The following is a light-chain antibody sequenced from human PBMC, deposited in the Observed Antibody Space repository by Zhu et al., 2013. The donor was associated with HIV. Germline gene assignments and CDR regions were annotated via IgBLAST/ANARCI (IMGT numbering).Light chain of an antibody. V-gene: IGKV1-9*01. CDR2: AAS. CDR3: QQLNSYPG. J-gene: IGKJ2*03. CDR1: QGISSY. Sequence: DIQLTQSPSFLSASVGDRVTITCWASQGISSYLAWYQQKPGKAPKLLIYAASTLQSGVPSRFSGSGSGTEFTLTISSLQPEDFATYYCQQLNSYPGFGQGTKLEIK.